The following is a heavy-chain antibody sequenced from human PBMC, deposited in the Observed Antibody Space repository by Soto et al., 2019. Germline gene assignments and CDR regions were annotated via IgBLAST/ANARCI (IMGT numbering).Heavy chain of an antibody. V-gene: IGHV3-21*01. CDR2: ISSSSSYI. CDR1: VFSFSSYS. J-gene: IGHJ6*02. Sequence: GSLRLSCSASVFSFSSYSMNWVRQAPGKGLEWVSSISSSSSYIYYADSVKGRFTISRDNTKNSLYLQMNSLRAEDTAVYYCVRVLRETYYYDSSGYYGDGMDVWGQGTTVTVSS. CDR3: VRVLRETYYYDSSGYYGDGMDV. D-gene: IGHD3-22*01.